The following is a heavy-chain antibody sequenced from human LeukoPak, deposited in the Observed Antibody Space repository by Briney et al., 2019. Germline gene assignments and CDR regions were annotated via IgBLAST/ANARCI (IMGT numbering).Heavy chain of an antibody. J-gene: IGHJ4*02. V-gene: IGHV1-46*01. D-gene: IGHD3-22*01. CDR3: ARAYYHDSSDYYFPLDY. Sequence: FQGRVTMTRDTSTSTVYMELSSLRSEDTAVYYCARAYYHDSSDYYFPLDYWGQGTLVTVSS.